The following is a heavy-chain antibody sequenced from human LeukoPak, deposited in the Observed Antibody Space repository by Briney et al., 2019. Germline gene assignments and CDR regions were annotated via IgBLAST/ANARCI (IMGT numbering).Heavy chain of an antibody. D-gene: IGHD3-22*01. CDR3: ARCLAYYYDSRVAFDI. CDR2: IYTSGST. Sequence: SETLSLTCTVSGGSISSYYWSWIRQPPGKGLEWIGYIYTSGSTNYNPSLKSRVTISVDTSKNQFSLKLSSVTAPDTAVYYCARCLAYYYDSRVAFDIWGQGTMVTVSS. CDR1: GGSISSYY. J-gene: IGHJ3*02. V-gene: IGHV4-4*09.